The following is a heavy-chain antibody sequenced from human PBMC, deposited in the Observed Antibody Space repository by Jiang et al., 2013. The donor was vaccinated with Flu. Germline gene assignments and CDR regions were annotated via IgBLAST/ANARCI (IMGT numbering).Heavy chain of an antibody. CDR2: IIPVFDTT. CDR1: GGIFSGNA. D-gene: IGHD6-19*01. V-gene: IGHV1-69*06. J-gene: IGHJ6*02. CDR3: ARGYSSGWYGDYDYYYGMDV. Sequence: SGGIFSGNAINWVRQAPGQGLEWMGGIIPVFDTTNYAQKFQGRVTITADKFTSTAYMELSSLTSEDTAVYYCARGYSSGWYGDYDYYYGMDVWGQGTTVTVSS.